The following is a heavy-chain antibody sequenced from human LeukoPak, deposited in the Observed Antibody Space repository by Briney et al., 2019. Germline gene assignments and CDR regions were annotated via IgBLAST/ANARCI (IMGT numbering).Heavy chain of an antibody. J-gene: IGHJ4*02. CDR3: ARVTYGSGTYGAFDY. Sequence: PGGSLRLSCAASGFTFSSHGMSWVRQAPGKGLECVSTTSGSGDNTYYADSVKGRFTISRDNSKNTLYLQMNSLRAEDTAVYYCARVTYGSGTYGAFDYWGQGTLVTVSS. CDR1: GFTFSSHG. D-gene: IGHD3-10*01. CDR2: TSGSGDNT. V-gene: IGHV3-23*01.